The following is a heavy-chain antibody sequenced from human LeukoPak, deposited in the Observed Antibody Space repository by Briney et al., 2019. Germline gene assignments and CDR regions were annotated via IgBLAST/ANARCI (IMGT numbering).Heavy chain of an antibody. D-gene: IGHD6-6*01. CDR1: GFTFSTYS. CDR3: AIWSSSSIPFDY. Sequence: GGSLRLSCAASGFTFSTYSMNWVRQAPGKGLEWVSYISSSGITIYYADSVKGRFTISRDNSKNTLYLQMNSLRAEDTAVYYCAIWSSSSIPFDYWGQGTLVTVSS. CDR2: ISSSGITI. J-gene: IGHJ4*02. V-gene: IGHV3-48*01.